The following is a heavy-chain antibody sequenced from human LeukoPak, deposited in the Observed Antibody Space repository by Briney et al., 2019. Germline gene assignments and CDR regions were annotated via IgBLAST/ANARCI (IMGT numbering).Heavy chain of an antibody. D-gene: IGHD3-10*01. CDR1: GGSISSYY. CDR2: IYTRGTT. Sequence: PSETLSLTCTVPGGSISSYYWNWIRQPAGKGLEWIGRIYTRGTTDYNPSLKSRVTVSVDTSKNQFSLKLRSVTAADTAVYYCARDFGSGTFYNRPFYYWGQGTLVAVSS. V-gene: IGHV4-4*07. J-gene: IGHJ4*02. CDR3: ARDFGSGTFYNRPFYY.